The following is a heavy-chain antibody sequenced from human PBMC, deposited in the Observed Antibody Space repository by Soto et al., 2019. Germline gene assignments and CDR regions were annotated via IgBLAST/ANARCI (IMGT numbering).Heavy chain of an antibody. Sequence: SVKVSCKASGGTFSSYAISWVRQAPGQGLEWMGGIIPIFGTANYAQKFQGRVTITADKSTSTAYMELSSLRSEDTAVYYCARIWELPAGASLYYYYGMDVWGQGTTVTVSS. CDR2: IIPIFGTA. V-gene: IGHV1-69*06. CDR1: GGTFSSYA. CDR3: ARIWELPAGASLYYYYGMDV. J-gene: IGHJ6*02. D-gene: IGHD1-26*01.